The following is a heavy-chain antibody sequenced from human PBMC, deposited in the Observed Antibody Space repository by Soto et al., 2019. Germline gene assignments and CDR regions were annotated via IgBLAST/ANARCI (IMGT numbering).Heavy chain of an antibody. CDR3: ARSAAADYLDY. J-gene: IGHJ4*02. D-gene: IGHD6-13*01. CDR1: GGSISSYY. Sequence: PSETLSLTCTISGGSISSYYWNWIRQPPGKGPEWIGFISYSGSTNYNPSLRSRVTISVDTSKTQFSPRLSSLTAGDTAVYYCARSAAADYLDYWGQGIPVTVSS. V-gene: IGHV4-59*01. CDR2: ISYSGST.